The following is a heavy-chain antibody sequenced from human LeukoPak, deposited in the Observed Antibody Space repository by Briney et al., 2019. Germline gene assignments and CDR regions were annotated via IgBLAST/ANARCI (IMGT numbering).Heavy chain of an antibody. D-gene: IGHD3-10*01. CDR2: IKSKTDGGTT. V-gene: IGHV3-15*01. J-gene: IGHJ4*02. CDR1: GFTFSNAW. Sequence: GGSLRLSCAASGFTFSNAWMSWVRQAPGKGLEWVGRIKSKTDGGTTDYAAPVKGRFTISRDDSKNTLYLQMNSLKTEDTAVYYCTRDIRVYYGSGSYSAGWDQGTLVTVSS. CDR3: TRDIRVYYGSGSYSAG.